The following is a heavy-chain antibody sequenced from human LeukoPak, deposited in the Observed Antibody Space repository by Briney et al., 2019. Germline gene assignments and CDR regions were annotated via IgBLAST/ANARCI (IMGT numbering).Heavy chain of an antibody. J-gene: IGHJ5*02. D-gene: IGHD3-22*01. Sequence: SETLSLTCAVCGGSFSGYYWSWIRQPPGKGLEWIGEINHSGSTNYNPSLKSRVTISVDTSKNQYSLKLSSVTNADTAVYYCARGSRITMIVVVNGFDPWGQGTLVTVSS. CDR2: INHSGST. V-gene: IGHV4-34*01. CDR3: ARGSRITMIVVVNGFDP. CDR1: GGSFSGYY.